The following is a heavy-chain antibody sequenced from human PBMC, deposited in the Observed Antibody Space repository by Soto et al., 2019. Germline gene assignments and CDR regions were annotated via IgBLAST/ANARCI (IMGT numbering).Heavy chain of an antibody. J-gene: IGHJ4*02. CDR1: GFTFNNYA. CDR2: ISGGGDTT. V-gene: IGHV3-23*01. Sequence: EVQLLESGGGLVQPGGSLRLSCAASGFTFNNYAMTWVRQAPGKGLEWVSAISGGGDTTSYADSVKGRFTVSRDGSKNTLYLQTRSLRAEDTALYYCAKGRGGSGSLTPRVDLWGQGTLVTVSS. CDR3: AKGRGGSGSLTPRVDL. D-gene: IGHD3-10*01.